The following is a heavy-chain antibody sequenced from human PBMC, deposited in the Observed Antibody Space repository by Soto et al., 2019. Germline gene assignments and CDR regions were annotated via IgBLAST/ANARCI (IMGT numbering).Heavy chain of an antibody. CDR2: IIPIFGTA. Sequence: SVKVSCKASGGTFSSYAISWVRQAPGQGLEWMGGIIPIFGTANYAQKFQGRVTITADESTSTAYMELSSLRSEDTAVYYCARDELSGYSYGSGAYYWGQGTLVTVSS. V-gene: IGHV1-69*13. D-gene: IGHD5-18*01. J-gene: IGHJ4*02. CDR1: GGTFSSYA. CDR3: ARDELSGYSYGSGAYY.